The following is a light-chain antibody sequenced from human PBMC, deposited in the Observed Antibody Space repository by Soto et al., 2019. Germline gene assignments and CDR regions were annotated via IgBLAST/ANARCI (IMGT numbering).Light chain of an antibody. Sequence: EVVLTQSPATLSLSPGERATLSCRASLSVSSYLAWYQQKPAQAPGLLIYDASNRATGIPARFSGSGSGTDFTLTISSLEAEDFAVYYCQQRSNWPRVTFGPGTKVDIK. CDR1: LSVSSY. V-gene: IGKV3-11*01. CDR3: QQRSNWPRVT. J-gene: IGKJ3*01. CDR2: DAS.